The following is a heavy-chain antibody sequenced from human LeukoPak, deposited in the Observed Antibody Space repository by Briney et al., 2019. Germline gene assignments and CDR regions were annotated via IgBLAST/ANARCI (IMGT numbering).Heavy chain of an antibody. CDR3: AHYHLTYFDY. V-gene: IGHV2-5*02. D-gene: IGHD1-14*01. CDR1: GFSLTTTREA. Sequence: ESGPTLVKPTQTLTLTCTFSGFSLTTTREAVGWVRQPPGKALEWLALIFWDDDKRYSPSLRSRLTITKDTSNNQVVLTLTNVDPVETGTYYCAHYHLTYFDYWGQGALVTVSS. CDR2: IFWDDDK. J-gene: IGHJ4*02.